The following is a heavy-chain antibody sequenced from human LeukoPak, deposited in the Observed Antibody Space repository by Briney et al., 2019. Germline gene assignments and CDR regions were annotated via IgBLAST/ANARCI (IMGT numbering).Heavy chain of an antibody. V-gene: IGHV1-2*02. CDR2: INPNSGGT. CDR3: ARDFRMRGHYDILTGYFTYYYYYGMDV. CDR1: GYTFTGYY. D-gene: IGHD3-9*01. J-gene: IGHJ6*02. Sequence: GASVKVSCKASGYTFTGYYMHWVRQAPGQGLEWMGWINPNSGGTNYAQKFQGRVTMTRDTSISTAYMELSRLRSDDTAVYHCARDFRMRGHYDILTGYFTYYYYYGMDVWGQGTTVTVSS.